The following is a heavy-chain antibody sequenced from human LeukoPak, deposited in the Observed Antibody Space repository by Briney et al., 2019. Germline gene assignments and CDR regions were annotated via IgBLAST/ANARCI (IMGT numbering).Heavy chain of an antibody. V-gene: IGHV3-21*01. Sequence: GGFLRLSCAASGFTFSSYSMNWVRQAPGKGLESVPSISSGSSYIYYADSVKGRFTISRDNAKNSLYLQMNSLRAEDTAVYYCARQYCANGVCYGVYNYYGMDVWGQGTTVTVSS. CDR3: ARQYCANGVCYGVYNYYGMDV. CDR1: GFTFSSYS. J-gene: IGHJ6*02. D-gene: IGHD2-8*01. CDR2: ISSGSSYI.